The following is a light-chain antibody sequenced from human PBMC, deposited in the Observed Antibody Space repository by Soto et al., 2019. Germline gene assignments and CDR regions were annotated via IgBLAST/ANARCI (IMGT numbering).Light chain of an antibody. CDR1: SSDVGGYNY. Sequence: QYALTQPRSVSGSPGQSVTISCTGTSSDVGGYNYVSWYQQHPDKAPKLIVYDVTKRPSGVPDRFSGSKSGNTASLTISGLQGEDEADYHCCSYAGSYFFVFGTGTKLTVL. J-gene: IGLJ1*01. CDR2: DVT. CDR3: CSYAGSYFFV. V-gene: IGLV2-11*01.